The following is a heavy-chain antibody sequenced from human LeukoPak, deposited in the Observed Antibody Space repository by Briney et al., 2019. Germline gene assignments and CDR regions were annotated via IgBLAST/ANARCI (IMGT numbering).Heavy chain of an antibody. J-gene: IGHJ6*03. CDR3: ARVTQGCGGDCSNYYYYYMDV. Sequence: GASVKVSCKASGYTFTSYDINWVRQATGQGLEWMGWMNPNSGNTGYAQKFQGRVTITRNTSISTAYMELSSLRSEDTAVYYCARVTQGCGGDCSNYYYYYMDVWGKGTTVTVSS. D-gene: IGHD2-21*01. CDR2: MNPNSGNT. V-gene: IGHV1-8*03. CDR1: GYTFTSYD.